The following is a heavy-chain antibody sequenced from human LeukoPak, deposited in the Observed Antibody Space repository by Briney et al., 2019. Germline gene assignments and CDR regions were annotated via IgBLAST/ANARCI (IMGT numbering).Heavy chain of an antibody. CDR1: GYSISSGYY. CDR2: IYHSGST. CDR3: AGGPYYDILTPTFDY. V-gene: IGHV4-38-2*02. J-gene: IGHJ4*02. D-gene: IGHD3-9*01. Sequence: SETLSLTCTVSGYSISSGYYWGWIRQPPGKGLEWIGSIYHSGSTYYNPSLKSRVTISVDTSKNQFSLKLSSVTAADTAVYYCAGGPYYDILTPTFDYWGQGTLVTVSS.